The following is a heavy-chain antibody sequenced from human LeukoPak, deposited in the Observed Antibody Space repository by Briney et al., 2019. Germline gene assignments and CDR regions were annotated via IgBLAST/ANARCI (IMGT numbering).Heavy chain of an antibody. CDR3: ARGLMTTVTYYYYYGMDV. D-gene: IGHD4-17*01. Sequence: SETLSLTCAVYGGSFSGYYWSWIRQPPGKGLEWIGEINHSGSTNYNPSLKSRVTISVDTSKNQFSLKLSSVTAADTAVYYCARGLMTTVTYYYYYGMDVWGQGTTVTVSS. CDR1: GGSFSGYY. CDR2: INHSGST. V-gene: IGHV4-34*01. J-gene: IGHJ6*02.